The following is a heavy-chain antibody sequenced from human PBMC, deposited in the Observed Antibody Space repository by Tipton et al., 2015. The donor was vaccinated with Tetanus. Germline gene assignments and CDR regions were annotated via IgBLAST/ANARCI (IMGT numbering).Heavy chain of an antibody. J-gene: IGHJ5*02. Sequence: LRLSCEAFGVAFNRHPMHWVRQAPGKGLEWIGEVDDSGSTNYSPSLKSRVTISLDTSKNEFSLTLSSVTAADTAVYYCARGTWLYTSTYHRHWLDPWGQGTLVTVSS. CDR2: VDDSGST. CDR1: GVAFNRHP. CDR3: ARGTWLYTSTYHRHWLDP. D-gene: IGHD6-13*01. V-gene: IGHV4-34*01.